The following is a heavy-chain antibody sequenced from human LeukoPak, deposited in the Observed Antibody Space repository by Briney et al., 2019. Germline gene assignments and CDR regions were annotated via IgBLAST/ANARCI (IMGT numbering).Heavy chain of an antibody. CDR2: IYYSGST. J-gene: IGHJ4*02. D-gene: IGHD3-22*01. CDR3: AREAEPLYYYDSSGYYSLQLDY. CDR1: GYSISSGYY. V-gene: IGHV4-38-2*02. Sequence: SETLSLTCTVSGYSISSGYYWGWIRQPPGKGLEWIGSIYYSGSTYYNPSLKSRVTISVDTSKNQFSLKLSSVTAADTAVYYCAREAEPLYYYDSSGYYSLQLDYWGQGTLVTVSS.